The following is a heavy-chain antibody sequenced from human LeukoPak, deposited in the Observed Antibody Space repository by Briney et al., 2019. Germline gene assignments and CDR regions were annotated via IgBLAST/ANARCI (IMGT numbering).Heavy chain of an antibody. CDR2: IYYSGST. CDR1: GGSFSGYY. CDR3: ARTLRYFDWVNWFDP. D-gene: IGHD3-9*01. J-gene: IGHJ5*02. Sequence: SETLSLTCAVYGGSFSGYYWSWIRQPPGKGLEWIGYIYYSGSTYYNPSLKSRVTTSVDTSKNQFSLKLSSVTAADTAVYYCARTLRYFDWVNWFDPWGQGTLATVSS. V-gene: IGHV4-30-4*01.